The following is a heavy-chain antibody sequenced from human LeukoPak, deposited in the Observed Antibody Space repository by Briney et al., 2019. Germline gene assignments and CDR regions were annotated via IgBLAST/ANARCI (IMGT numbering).Heavy chain of an antibody. V-gene: IGHV3-15*01. CDR3: TTGNYDILTGYYGSDY. D-gene: IGHD3-9*01. J-gene: IGHJ4*02. CDR1: GFTFSSYS. CDR2: IKSKTDGGTI. Sequence: GGSLRLSCAASGFTFSSYSMNWVRQAPGKGLEWVGRIKSKTDGGTIDYVAPVKGRFTISRDDSKNTLYLQMNSLKTEDTAVYYCTTGNYDILTGYYGSDYWGQGTLVTVSS.